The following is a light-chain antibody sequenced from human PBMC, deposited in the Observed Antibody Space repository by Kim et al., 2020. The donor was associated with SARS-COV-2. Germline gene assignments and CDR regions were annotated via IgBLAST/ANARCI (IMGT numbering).Light chain of an antibody. J-gene: IGLJ3*02. CDR1: SSDVGRYNF. Sequence: QSALTQPASVSGSPGQSITIPCTGTSSDVGRYNFVSWYQHHPGKAPKLMIYDVNKRPSGVPNRFSGSKSGNTASLTISGLQAEDEADYYCTSYTTISTWVFGGGTQLTVL. CDR2: DVN. CDR3: TSYTTISTWV. V-gene: IGLV2-14*03.